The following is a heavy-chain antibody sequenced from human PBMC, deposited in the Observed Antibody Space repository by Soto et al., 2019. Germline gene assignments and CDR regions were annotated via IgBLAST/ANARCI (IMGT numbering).Heavy chain of an antibody. CDR3: ARDRAVAGTRYFQH. V-gene: IGHV3-53*01. J-gene: IGHJ1*01. CDR1: GFTVSSNY. CDR2: IYSGGST. Sequence: VGSLRLSCAASGFTVSSNYMSWVRQAPGKGLEWVSVIYSGGSTYYADSVKGRFTISRDNSKNTLYLQMNSLRAEDTAVYYCARDRAVAGTRYFQHWGQGTLVTVSS. D-gene: IGHD6-19*01.